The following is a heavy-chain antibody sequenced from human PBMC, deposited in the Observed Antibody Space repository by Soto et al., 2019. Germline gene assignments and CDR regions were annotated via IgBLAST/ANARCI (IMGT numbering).Heavy chain of an antibody. V-gene: IGHV4-34*01. J-gene: IGHJ5*02. CDR3: GRRQRGYSYGYSRGWFDP. D-gene: IGHD5-18*01. CDR1: GGSFSGYY. Sequence: PSETLSLTCAVYGGSFSGYYWSWIRQPPGKGLEWIGEINHSGSTNYNPSLKSRVTISVDTSKNQFSLKLSSVTAADTAVYYCGRRQRGYSYGYSRGWFDPWGQGTLVTVSS. CDR2: INHSGST.